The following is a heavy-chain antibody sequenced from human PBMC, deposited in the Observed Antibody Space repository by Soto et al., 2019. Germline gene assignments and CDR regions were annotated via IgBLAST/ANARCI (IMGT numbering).Heavy chain of an antibody. CDR2: IIPIFGTA. V-gene: IGHV1-69*05. Sequence: EASGKVSCKASGGTFSSYAISWVRQAPGQGLEWMGGIIPIFGTANYAQKFQGRVTMTRNTSISTAYMELSSLRSEDTAVYYCARGGAWGSGSYYPYLPYYYYYYGMDVWGQGTTVTVSS. CDR1: GGTFSSYA. D-gene: IGHD3-10*01. J-gene: IGHJ6*02. CDR3: ARGGAWGSGSYYPYLPYYYYYYGMDV.